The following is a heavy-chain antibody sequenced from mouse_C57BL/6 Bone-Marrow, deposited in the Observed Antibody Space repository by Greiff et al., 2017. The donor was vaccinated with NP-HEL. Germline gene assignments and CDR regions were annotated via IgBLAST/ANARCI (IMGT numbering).Heavy chain of an antibody. J-gene: IGHJ3*01. CDR3: TREGYYVRFAY. D-gene: IGHD2-3*01. CDR2: ISSGGDYI. V-gene: IGHV5-9-1*02. Sequence: EVKLVESGEGLVKPGGSLKLSCAASGFTFSSYAMSWVRQTPEKRLEWVAYISSGGDYIYYADTVKGRFTISRDNARNTLYLQMSSLKSEDTAMYYCTREGYYVRFAYWGQGTLVTVSA. CDR1: GFTFSSYA.